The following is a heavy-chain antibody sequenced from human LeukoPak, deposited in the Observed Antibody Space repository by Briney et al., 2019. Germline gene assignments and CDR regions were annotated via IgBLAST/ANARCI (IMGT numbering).Heavy chain of an antibody. J-gene: IGHJ4*02. V-gene: IGHV3-7*01. D-gene: IGHD6-19*01. CDR2: INEDGSLT. Sequence: GGSLRLSCAASGLSFSAHWMTWVRQAPGKGLEWVANINEDGSLTYYVDSVKGRFTISRDNTKTSLYLQMNTLRAEDTAVYYCARVGKNGWDFDHWGQGTLVTVSS. CDR3: ARVGKNGWDFDH. CDR1: GLSFSAHW.